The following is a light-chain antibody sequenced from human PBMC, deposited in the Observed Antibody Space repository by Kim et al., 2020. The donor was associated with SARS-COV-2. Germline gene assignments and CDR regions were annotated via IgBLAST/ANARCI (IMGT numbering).Light chain of an antibody. J-gene: IGLJ2*01. Sequence: GSQGQTASITCSGDKLGDKYACWYQQKPGQSPVLVIYQDSKRPSGIPERFSGSNSGNTATLTISGTQAMDEADYYCQAWDSSTVVFGGGTQLTVL. CDR1: KLGDKY. V-gene: IGLV3-1*01. CDR3: QAWDSSTVV. CDR2: QDS.